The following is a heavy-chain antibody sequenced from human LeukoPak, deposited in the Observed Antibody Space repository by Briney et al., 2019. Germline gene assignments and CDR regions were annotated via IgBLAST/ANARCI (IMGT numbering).Heavy chain of an antibody. V-gene: IGHV4-59*01. J-gene: IGHJ4*02. CDR1: GGSISSYY. Sequence: SETLSLTCTVSGGSISSYYWSWIRQPPGKGLEWIGYIYYSGSTNYNPSLKSRVTISVDTSKNQFSLKLSSVTAADTAVYYCARAVVGATKGGLDYWGQGTRVTVSS. CDR3: ARAVVGATKGGLDY. CDR2: IYYSGST. D-gene: IGHD1-26*01.